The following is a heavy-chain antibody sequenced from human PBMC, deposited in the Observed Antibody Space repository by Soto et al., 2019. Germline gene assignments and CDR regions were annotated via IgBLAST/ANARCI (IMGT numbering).Heavy chain of an antibody. CDR2: IYTSGST. D-gene: IGHD3-22*01. CDR3: ARGLGLVVAPHNPCSYYGMDV. CDR1: GGSISSYY. J-gene: IGHJ6*02. Sequence: ETLSLTCTVSGGSISSYYWSWIRQPAGKGLEWIGRIYTSGSTNYNPSLKSRVTMSVDTSKNQFSLKLSSVTAADTAVYYCARGLGLVVAPHNPCSYYGMDVWGQGTTVTVSS. V-gene: IGHV4-4*07.